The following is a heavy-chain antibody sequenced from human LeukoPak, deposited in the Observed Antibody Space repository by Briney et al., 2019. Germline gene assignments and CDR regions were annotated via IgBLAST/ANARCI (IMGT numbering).Heavy chain of an antibody. CDR1: GFTFSSYT. D-gene: IGHD2-2*03. CDR2: ININGGRT. J-gene: IGHJ4*02. Sequence: GASLRLSCSVSGFTFSSYTMHWVRQAPGKGLEYVSSININGGRTYYADSVKGRFTVSRDNSKNTLYLQMSSLRVEDTAVYYCVKDKWIGHWGQGALVTVSS. CDR3: VKDKWIGH. V-gene: IGHV3-64D*09.